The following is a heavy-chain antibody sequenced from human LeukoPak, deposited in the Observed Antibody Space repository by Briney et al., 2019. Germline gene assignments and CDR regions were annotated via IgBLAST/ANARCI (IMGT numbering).Heavy chain of an antibody. D-gene: IGHD6-19*01. CDR3: ARHHSDSSGWYDAFDL. CDR2: IYYSGST. Sequence: SETLSLTCTVSGGSISSYYWSWIRQPPGTGLEWIGYIYYSGSTNYNPSLKSRVTISVDTSKNQFSLKLSSVTAADTAVYYCARHHSDSSGWYDAFDLWGQGTMVTVSS. J-gene: IGHJ3*01. V-gene: IGHV4-59*08. CDR1: GGSISSYY.